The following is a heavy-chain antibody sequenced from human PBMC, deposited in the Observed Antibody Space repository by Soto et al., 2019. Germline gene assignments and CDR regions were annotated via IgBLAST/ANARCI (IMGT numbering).Heavy chain of an antibody. V-gene: IGHV1-69*13. CDR1: GGTFSSYA. CDR3: ARDLDRHYYDSSGYLNWFDP. D-gene: IGHD3-22*01. CDR2: IIPIFGTA. Sequence: ASVKVSCKASGGTFSSYAISWVRQAPGQGLEWMGGIIPIFGTANYAQKFQGRVTITADESTSTAYMELSSLRSEDTAVYYCARDLDRHYYDSSGYLNWFDPWGQGTLVTVSS. J-gene: IGHJ5*02.